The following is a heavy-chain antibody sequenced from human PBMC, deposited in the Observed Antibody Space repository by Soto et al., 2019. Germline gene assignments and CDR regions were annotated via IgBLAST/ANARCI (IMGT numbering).Heavy chain of an antibody. Sequence: EVQLLESGGGLVQPGGSLRLSCAASGFTFSSYAMSWVRQAPGKGLEWVSAISGSGGSTYYADSVKGRFTISRDNSKNTLDLQMNSLRAEDTAVYYCAKDRSGVVVAATGSDYWGQGTLVTVSS. CDR3: AKDRSGVVVAATGSDY. J-gene: IGHJ4*02. CDR1: GFTFSSYA. D-gene: IGHD2-15*01. CDR2: ISGSGGST. V-gene: IGHV3-23*01.